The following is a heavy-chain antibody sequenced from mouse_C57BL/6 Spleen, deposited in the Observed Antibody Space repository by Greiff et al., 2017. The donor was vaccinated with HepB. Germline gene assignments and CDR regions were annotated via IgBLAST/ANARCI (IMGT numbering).Heavy chain of an antibody. D-gene: IGHD1-1*01. J-gene: IGHJ1*03. CDR2: INPNNGGT. CDR1: GYTFTDYN. CDR3: ARPLYYYGSSSYWYFDV. Sequence: EVQLQQSGPELVKPGASVKIPCKASGYTFTDYNMDWVKQSHGKSLEWIGDINPNNGGTIYNQKFKGKATLTVDKSSSTAYMELRSLTSEDTAVYYCARPLYYYGSSSYWYFDVWGTGTTVTVSS. V-gene: IGHV1-18*01.